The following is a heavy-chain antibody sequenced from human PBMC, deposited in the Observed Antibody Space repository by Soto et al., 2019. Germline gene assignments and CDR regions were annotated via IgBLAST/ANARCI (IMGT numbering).Heavy chain of an antibody. D-gene: IGHD2-2*01. CDR1: GFSLSTYA. Sequence: EVQLLESGGGLVQPGGSLRLSCAVSGFSLSTYAMSWVRQAPGKGLEWVSGISAGGGNTYYADSVRGRFTISRDNSKDTLYLKITSLRAEDTAFYYCAKHAEYQLVSWFDPWGQGTLVTVSS. CDR2: ISAGGGNT. J-gene: IGHJ5*02. CDR3: AKHAEYQLVSWFDP. V-gene: IGHV3-23*01.